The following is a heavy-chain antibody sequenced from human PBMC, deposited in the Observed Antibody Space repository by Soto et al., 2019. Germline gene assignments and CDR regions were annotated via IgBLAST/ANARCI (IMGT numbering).Heavy chain of an antibody. Sequence: QVQLQLSGPGLMKPSQTLSLTCAISGASVSSNSAGWTWVRQTPSRGLEWLGRTYYKSKWFNNYAVSVKRRITINPYTSQNQFSLQLDSVTPADTAVYYCARGSWDDVSGHYYMDVWGKGTTVTVSS. CDR2: TYYKSKWFN. J-gene: IGHJ6*03. CDR3: ARGSWDDVSGHYYMDV. V-gene: IGHV6-1*01. CDR1: GASVSSNSAG. D-gene: IGHD5-12*01.